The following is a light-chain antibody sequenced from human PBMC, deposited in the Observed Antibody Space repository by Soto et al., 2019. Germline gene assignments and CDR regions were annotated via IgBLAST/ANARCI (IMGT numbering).Light chain of an antibody. Sequence: SYELTQAPSVSVAPGQTARITCGGNNIGSKSVHWYQRRPGQAPVLVVYDDSDRPSGIPERFSGSNSGNTATLTISRVEAGDEADYYCQVWDSSGDPSRTFGGGTKLTVL. V-gene: IGLV3-21*02. CDR3: QVWDSSGDPSRT. J-gene: IGLJ2*01. CDR1: NIGSKS. CDR2: DDS.